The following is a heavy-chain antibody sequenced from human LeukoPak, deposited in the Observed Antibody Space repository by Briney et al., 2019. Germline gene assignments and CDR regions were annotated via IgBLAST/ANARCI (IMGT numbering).Heavy chain of an antibody. CDR2: INHSGST. J-gene: IGHJ4*02. D-gene: IGHD6-19*01. V-gene: IGHV4-34*01. Sequence: KPSETLSLTCAVYGGSFSGYYWSWIRQPPGKGLEWIGEINHSGSTNYNPSLKSRVTISVDTSKNQCSLKLSSVTAADTAVYYCARGLDVVAVAGLYYFDYWGQGTLVTVSS. CDR3: ARGLDVVAVAGLYYFDY. CDR1: GGSFSGYY.